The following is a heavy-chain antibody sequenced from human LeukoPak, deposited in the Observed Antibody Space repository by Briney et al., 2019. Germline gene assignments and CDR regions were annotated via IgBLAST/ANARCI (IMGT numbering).Heavy chain of an antibody. CDR2: IYHSGSI. V-gene: IGHV4-4*02. CDR1: GGSISSSNW. CDR3: ARGYYGSGSKYNWFDP. D-gene: IGHD3-10*01. J-gene: IGHJ5*02. Sequence: PSGTLSLTCAVSGGSISSSNWWNWVRQPPGKGLEWIGEIYHSGSINYNPSLKSRVTISVDKSKNQFSLKLSSVTAADTAVYYCARGYYGSGSKYNWFDPWGQGTLVTVSS.